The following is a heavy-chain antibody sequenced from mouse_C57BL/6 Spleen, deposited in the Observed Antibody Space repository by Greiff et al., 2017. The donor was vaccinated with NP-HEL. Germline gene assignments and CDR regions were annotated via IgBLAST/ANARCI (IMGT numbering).Heavy chain of an antibody. V-gene: IGHV1-19*01. D-gene: IGHD2-2*01. J-gene: IGHJ4*01. CDR1: GYTFTDYY. CDR3: ARSGYYYAMDY. Sequence: EVKLVESGPVLVKPGASVKMSCKASGYTFTDYYMNWVKQSHGKSLEWIGVINPYNGGTSYNQKFKGKATLTVDKSSSTAYMELNSLTSEDSAVYYCARSGYYYAMDYWGQGTSVTVSS. CDR2: INPYNGGT.